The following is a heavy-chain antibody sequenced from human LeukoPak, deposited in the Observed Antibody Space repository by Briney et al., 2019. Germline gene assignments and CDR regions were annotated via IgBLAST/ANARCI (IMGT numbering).Heavy chain of an antibody. V-gene: IGHV4-59*01. Sequence: SETLSLTCTVSGGSISSYYWSWIRQPPGKGLEWIGYIYYSGSTNYNPSLKSRVTISVDTSKNQFSLKLSSVTAADTAVYYCARSPARGYSYGPGYFDLWGRGTLVTVSS. J-gene: IGHJ2*01. D-gene: IGHD5-18*01. CDR1: GGSISSYY. CDR2: IYYSGST. CDR3: ARSPARGYSYGPGYFDL.